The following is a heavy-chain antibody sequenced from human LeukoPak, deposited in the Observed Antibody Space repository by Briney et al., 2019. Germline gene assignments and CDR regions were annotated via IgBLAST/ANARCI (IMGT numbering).Heavy chain of an antibody. J-gene: IGHJ4*02. Sequence: GGSLRLSCAASGFIFSRYGMHWVRQAPGKGLEWVAVIWYDGSNKYYVDSVKGRFTISRDNSRNTLYLQMNSLRAEDTAVYYCAKGLGSSAYYPVDYWGQGTLVTVSS. D-gene: IGHD3-22*01. V-gene: IGHV3-33*06. CDR1: GFIFSRYG. CDR2: IWYDGSNK. CDR3: AKGLGSSAYYPVDY.